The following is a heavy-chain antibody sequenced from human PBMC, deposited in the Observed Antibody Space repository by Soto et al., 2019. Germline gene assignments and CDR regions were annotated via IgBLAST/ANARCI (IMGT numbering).Heavy chain of an antibody. Sequence: QLQESGSGLVKPSQTLSLNCVVSGGSISGSYSWVWIRQTPGEGLEWIGHIYDTGSTYYNPSLKNRITISRDRSTNQFSLRLPSVTVADSAVYFCSRAQFRYSDSWGQGTLVTVSS. V-gene: IGHV4-30-2*01. CDR2: IYDTGST. CDR3: SRAQFRYSDS. D-gene: IGHD6-19*01. J-gene: IGHJ4*02. CDR1: GGSISGSYS.